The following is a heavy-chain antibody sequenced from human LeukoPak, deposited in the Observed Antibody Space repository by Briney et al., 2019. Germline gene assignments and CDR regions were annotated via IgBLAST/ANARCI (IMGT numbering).Heavy chain of an antibody. CDR1: GGSFSSYV. D-gene: IGHD4-23*01. CDR2: IIPTLGTA. Sequence: SVKVSCKASGGSFSSYVFSWVRKAPGQGLEWMGGIIPTLGTANYAQKFQGRVTITTDESTSTAYMEVSSLKSEDTAVYYCARGDYAGNIARDWGQGTLVTVSS. J-gene: IGHJ4*02. CDR3: ARGDYAGNIARD. V-gene: IGHV1-69*05.